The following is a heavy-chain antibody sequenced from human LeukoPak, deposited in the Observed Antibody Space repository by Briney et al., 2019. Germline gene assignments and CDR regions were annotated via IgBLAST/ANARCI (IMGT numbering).Heavy chain of an antibody. V-gene: IGHV3-23*01. CDR1: GFTFSSYA. D-gene: IGHD3-16*02. CDR3: AKDLLRWGELSSRLCGCFDP. Sequence: GGSLRLSCAASGFTFSSYAMSWVRQAPGKGLEWVSAISGSGGSTYYADSVKGRFTISRDNSKNTLYLQMNSLRAQATAVYYCAKDLLRWGELSSRLCGCFDPWGQGTLATVSS. J-gene: IGHJ5*02. CDR2: ISGSGGST.